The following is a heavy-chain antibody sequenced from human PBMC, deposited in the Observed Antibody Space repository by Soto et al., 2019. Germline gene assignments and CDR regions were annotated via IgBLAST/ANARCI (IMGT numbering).Heavy chain of an antibody. V-gene: IGHV1-69*01. CDR3: ARWPDSSGYPRRAFDI. J-gene: IGHJ3*02. CDR2: IIPIFGTA. D-gene: IGHD3-22*01. CDR1: GCTFSSYA. Sequence: QVQLVQSGAEVKKPGSSVKVSCKASGCTFSSYAISWVRQAPGQGLEWMGGIIPIFGTANYAQKFQGRVTITADESTSTAYMELSSLRSEDTAVYYCARWPDSSGYPRRAFDIWGQGTMVTVSS.